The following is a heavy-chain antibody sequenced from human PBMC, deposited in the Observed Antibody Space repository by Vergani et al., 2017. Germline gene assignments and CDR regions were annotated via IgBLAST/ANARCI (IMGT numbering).Heavy chain of an antibody. CDR2: ISYDGSNK. CDR3: AKDSVLRFLEWLPRPFDY. J-gene: IGHJ4*02. CDR1: GFTFSSYA. D-gene: IGHD3-3*01. V-gene: IGHV3-30-3*01. Sequence: QVQLVESGGGVVQPGRSLRLSCAASGFTFSSYAMHWVRQAPGKGLEWVAVISYDGSNKYYADSVKGRFTISRDNSKNTLYLQMNSLRAEDTAVYYCAKDSVLRFLEWLPRPFDYWGQGTLVTVSS.